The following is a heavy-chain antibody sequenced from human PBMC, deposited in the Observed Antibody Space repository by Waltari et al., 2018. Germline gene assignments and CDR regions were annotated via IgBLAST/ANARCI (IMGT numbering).Heavy chain of an antibody. CDR1: GGTFSSYA. J-gene: IGHJ6*02. D-gene: IGHD5-12*01. CDR3: ARDRGEMATITAVDYYYGMDV. V-gene: IGHV1-69*05. Sequence: QVQLVQSGAEVKKPGSSVKVSCKASGGTFSSYAISWVRQAPGQGLEWMGGIIPILGTANYAQKFQGRVTITTDESTSTAYMELSSLRSEDTAVYYCARDRGEMATITAVDYYYGMDVWGQGTTVTVSS. CDR2: IIPILGTA.